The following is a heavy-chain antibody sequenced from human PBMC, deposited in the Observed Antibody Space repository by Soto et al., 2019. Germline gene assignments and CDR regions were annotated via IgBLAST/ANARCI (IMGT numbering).Heavy chain of an antibody. J-gene: IGHJ4*02. CDR1: GFTFSSYA. CDR2: ISGSGRTT. D-gene: IGHD3-10*01. Sequence: TGGSLRLSCAASGFTFSSYAMSWVRQAPGKGLEWVSTISGSGRTTYYADSLKGRFTISRDNSKNTLSLQMNSLRAEDTAVYYCAKLRYSSGSYSDYWGQGTLVTVSS. V-gene: IGHV3-23*01. CDR3: AKLRYSSGSYSDY.